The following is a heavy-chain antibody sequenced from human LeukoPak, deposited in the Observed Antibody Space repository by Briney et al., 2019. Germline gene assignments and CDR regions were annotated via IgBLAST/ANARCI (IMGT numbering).Heavy chain of an antibody. Sequence: PSETLSLTCTVSGASISSSSYYWGWLRQPPGKGLEWIGSIYYSGSTHYNPSLKSRVTISVDKSKNQFSLKLTSVTAADTAVYYCARLGDFWSGQSNWGQGTLVTVSS. CDR3: ARLGDFWSGQSN. CDR2: IYYSGST. V-gene: IGHV4-39*07. J-gene: IGHJ4*02. D-gene: IGHD3-3*01. CDR1: GASISSSSYY.